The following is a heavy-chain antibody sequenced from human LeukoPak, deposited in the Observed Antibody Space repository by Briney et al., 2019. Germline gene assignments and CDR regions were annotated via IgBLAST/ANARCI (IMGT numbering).Heavy chain of an antibody. CDR2: IYYSGST. D-gene: IGHD6-13*01. J-gene: IGHJ4*02. CDR3: ARHAGGIAAAGTRPFDY. CDR1: GASFSSSTYY. Sequence: SETLSLTCTVSGASFSSSTYYWGWIRQPPGKGLEGMGGIYYSGSTYYNPSLKSRVTMSVDTSKNQFSLKLSSVTAADTAVYYCARHAGGIAAAGTRPFDYWGQGTLVTVSS. V-gene: IGHV4-39*01.